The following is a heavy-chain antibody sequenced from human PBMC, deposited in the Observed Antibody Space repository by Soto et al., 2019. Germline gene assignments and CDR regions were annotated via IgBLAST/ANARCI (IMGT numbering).Heavy chain of an antibody. J-gene: IGHJ6*02. V-gene: IGHV4-30-2*01. CDR3: ARGHYYYGMDV. CDR1: NGSVSSGTYS. Sequence: SETLSLTCTVSNGSVSSGTYSWSWVRQPPGKGLEWIGYIYYSGTTCYTPSLKSRLTMSMDRANDHFSLNLTSVTAADTAVYFCARGHYYYGMDVWGQGITVTVSS. CDR2: IYYSGTT.